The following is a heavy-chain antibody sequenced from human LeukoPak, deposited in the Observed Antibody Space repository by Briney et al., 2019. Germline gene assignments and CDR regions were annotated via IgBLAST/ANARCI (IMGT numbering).Heavy chain of an antibody. CDR2: IDASGGAT. D-gene: IGHD6-13*01. V-gene: IGHV3-23*01. Sequence: PGGSLRLSCAASGFTFSHYAMYWVRQAPGKGLEWVSSIDASGGATYYADSVKGRFTISRDNSKNTLYLQMNSLRAEDTAVYYCAKGGQQLLFVMDVWGQGTTVTVSS. CDR1: GFTFSHYA. CDR3: AKGGQQLLFVMDV. J-gene: IGHJ6*02.